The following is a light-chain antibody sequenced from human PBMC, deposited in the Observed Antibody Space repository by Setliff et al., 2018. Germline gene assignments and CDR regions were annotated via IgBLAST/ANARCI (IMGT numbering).Light chain of an antibody. J-gene: IGLJ1*01. Sequence: QSVLTQPPSVSAAPGQKVTISCSGSSSNIGNNYVSWYQQLPGTAPKLLIYDNNKRPSGIPDRFSGSKSGTSATLGITGLQTGDEADYYCGTWDSSLSAHVFGTGTKVPS. CDR3: GTWDSSLSAHV. V-gene: IGLV1-51*01. CDR2: DNN. CDR1: SSNIGNNY.